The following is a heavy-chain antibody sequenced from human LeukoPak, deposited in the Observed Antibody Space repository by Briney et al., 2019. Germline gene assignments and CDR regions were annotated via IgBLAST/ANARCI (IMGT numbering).Heavy chain of an antibody. V-gene: IGHV3-7*01. Sequence: GGSLRLSCAASGFSFSSYWMSGVRQAPGKGLERVANIKQDGSEKYYVDSVKGRFTISRDNAKNSLYLQMNSLRAEDTAVYYCARIRSEMGEDDYWGQGTLVTVSS. CDR3: ARIRSEMGEDDY. J-gene: IGHJ4*02. D-gene: IGHD3-16*01. CDR1: GFSFSSYW. CDR2: IKQDGSEK.